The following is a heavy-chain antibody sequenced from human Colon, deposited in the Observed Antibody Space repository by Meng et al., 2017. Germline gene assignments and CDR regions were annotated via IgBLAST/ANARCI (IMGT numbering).Heavy chain of an antibody. CDR3: ARHGGYYQDF. CDR2: IDHRGSA. CDR1: GASVSVNSY. V-gene: IGHV4-4*02. D-gene: IGHD4-23*01. Sequence: QVPLPESGPGLVKPSETLSLACSFLGASVSVNSYWSWVRQPPGRGLEWIGQIDHRGSAYYRPSLNSRVTMSLDKSRNQFSLRLTSVTAADTAVYYCARHGGYYQDFWGQGTLVTVSS. J-gene: IGHJ4*02.